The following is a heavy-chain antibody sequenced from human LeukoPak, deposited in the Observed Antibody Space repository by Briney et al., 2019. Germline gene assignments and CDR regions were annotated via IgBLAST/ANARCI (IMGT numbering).Heavy chain of an antibody. CDR2: INPNSGGT. CDR3: ARAPYGGDLYYFDY. D-gene: IGHD4-23*01. J-gene: IGHJ4*02. CDR1: GYTXTGYY. V-gene: IGHV1-2*02. Sequence: ASVKVSCKASGYTXTGYYMHWVRQAPGQGLEWMGWINPNSGGTNYAQKFQGRVTMTRDTSISTAYMELSRLRSDDTAVYYCARAPYGGDLYYFDYWGQGTLVTVSS.